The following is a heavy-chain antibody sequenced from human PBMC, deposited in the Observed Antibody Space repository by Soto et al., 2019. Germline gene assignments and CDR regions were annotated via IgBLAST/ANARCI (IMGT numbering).Heavy chain of an antibody. J-gene: IGHJ4*02. CDR3: AKDMGYDLSPLGYFDY. D-gene: IGHD5-12*01. V-gene: IGHV3-9*01. CDR1: GFTFDDYA. CDR2: ISWNSGSI. Sequence: GGALRLSCAASGFTFDDYAMHWVRQAPGKGLEWVSGISWNSGSIGYADSVKGRFTMSRDNAKNSLYLQMNSLRYEDTALYYCAKDMGYDLSPLGYFDYWGQGTLVTVSS.